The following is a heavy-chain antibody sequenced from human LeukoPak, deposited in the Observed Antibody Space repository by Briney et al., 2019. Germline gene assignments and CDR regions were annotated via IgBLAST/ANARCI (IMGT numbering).Heavy chain of an antibody. J-gene: IGHJ6*02. V-gene: IGHV3-23*01. CDR1: GFTFSDYI. Sequence: GGSLRLSCAASGFTFSDYILDWVRQAPGKGLEWVSAISGSGGSTYYADSVKGRFTISRDNSKNTLYLQMNSLRAEDTAVYYCAKDLERGGWYMIDYYYYGMDIWGQGTTVTVSS. D-gene: IGHD6-19*01. CDR3: AKDLERGGWYMIDYYYYGMDI. CDR2: ISGSGGST.